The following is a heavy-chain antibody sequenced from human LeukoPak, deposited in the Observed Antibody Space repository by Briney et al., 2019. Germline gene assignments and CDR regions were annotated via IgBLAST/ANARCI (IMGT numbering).Heavy chain of an antibody. D-gene: IGHD2-21*02. CDR2: IIPILGIA. J-gene: IGHJ4*02. V-gene: IGHV1-69*04. CDR1: GGTFSSYA. Sequence: ASVKVSCKASGGTFSSYAISWVRQAPGQGLEWMGRIIPILGIANYAQKFQGRVTITADKSTSTAYMELSSLRSEDTAMYYCARAHIVVVTVPPGGNFDYWGQGTLVTVSS. CDR3: ARAHIVVVTVPPGGNFDY.